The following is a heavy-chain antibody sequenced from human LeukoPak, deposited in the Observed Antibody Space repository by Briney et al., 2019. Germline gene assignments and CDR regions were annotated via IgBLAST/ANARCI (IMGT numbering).Heavy chain of an antibody. Sequence: GGSLRLSCAASGFTFSSYAMSWVRQAPGKGLEWVSAISGSGGSRYYADSVKGRFTISRDNSKNTLYLQMNSLRAEDTAVYYCAKKRGSGWRYYFDYWGQGTLVTVSS. CDR2: ISGSGGSR. CDR1: GFTFSSYA. D-gene: IGHD6-19*01. J-gene: IGHJ4*02. CDR3: AKKRGSGWRYYFDY. V-gene: IGHV3-23*01.